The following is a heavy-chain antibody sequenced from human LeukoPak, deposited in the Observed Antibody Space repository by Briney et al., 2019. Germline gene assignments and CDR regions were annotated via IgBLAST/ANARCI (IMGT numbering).Heavy chain of an antibody. V-gene: IGHV3-21*01. CDR3: ARAGGSWFDY. J-gene: IGHJ4*02. CDR2: ISSSSSYI. CDR1: GFTFSSYS. Sequence: GGSLRLSCAASGFTFSSYSMNWVRQAPGKGLEWVSSISSSSSYIYYADSVKGRFTISRDNAKNSLYLQMNSLRAEDTAVYCCARAGGSWFDYWGQGTLVTVSS. D-gene: IGHD1-26*01.